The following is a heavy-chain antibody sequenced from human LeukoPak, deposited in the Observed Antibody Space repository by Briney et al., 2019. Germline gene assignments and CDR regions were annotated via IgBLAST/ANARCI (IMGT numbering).Heavy chain of an antibody. V-gene: IGHV4-39*07. CDR1: GGSISSSSYY. Sequence: SETLSLTCTVSGGSISSSSYYWGWIRQPPGKGLEWIGEINHSGSTNYNSSLKSRVTISVDTSKNQFSLKLTSVTAADTAVYYCATRPDIAATGPGWFDPWGQGTLVTVSS. J-gene: IGHJ5*02. D-gene: IGHD6-13*01. CDR2: INHSGST. CDR3: ATRPDIAATGPGWFDP.